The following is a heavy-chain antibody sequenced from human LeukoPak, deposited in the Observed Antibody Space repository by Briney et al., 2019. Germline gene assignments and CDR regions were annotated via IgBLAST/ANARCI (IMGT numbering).Heavy chain of an antibody. CDR2: IYHSGST. CDR1: GGSISSGGYS. V-gene: IGHV4-30-2*01. J-gene: IGHJ4*02. CDR3: ARDPGDSSGYYNFDY. Sequence: TTSETLSLTCAVSGGSISSGGYSWSWIRQPPGKSLEWIGYIYHSGSTYYNPSLESRVTISVDKSKNQFSLKLSSVTAADTAVYYCARDPGDSSGYYNFDYWGQGTLVTVSS. D-gene: IGHD3-22*01.